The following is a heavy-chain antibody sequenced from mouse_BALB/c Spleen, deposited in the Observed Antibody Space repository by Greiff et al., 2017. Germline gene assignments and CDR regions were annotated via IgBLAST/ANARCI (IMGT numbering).Heavy chain of an antibody. CDR2: ISIYYDNT. J-gene: IGHJ3*01. V-gene: IGHV1-67*01. Sequence: QVQLQQSGPELVRPGESVKISCKGSGYTFTDHAMHWVKQSHAKSLEWIGVISIYYDNTNYNQKFKGKATMTVDKSSSTAYMELARLTSEDSAIYYCAREYRYEDCGSPYWGQGTLVTVSA. CDR3: AREYRYEDCGSPY. CDR1: GYTFTDHA. D-gene: IGHD2-14*01.